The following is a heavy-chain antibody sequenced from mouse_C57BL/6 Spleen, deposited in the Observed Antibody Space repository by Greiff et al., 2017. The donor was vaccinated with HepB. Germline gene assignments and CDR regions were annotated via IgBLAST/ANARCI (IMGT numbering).Heavy chain of an antibody. CDR1: GFTFSDYG. CDR2: ISSGSSTI. Sequence: DVMLVESGGGLVKPGGSLKLSCAASGFTFSDYGMHWVRQAPEKGLEWVAYISSGSSTIYYADTVKGRFTISRDNAKNTLFLQMTSLRSEDTAMYYCARDYGSSYEGYWYFDVWGTGTTVTVSS. CDR3: ARDYGSSYEGYWYFDV. D-gene: IGHD1-1*01. J-gene: IGHJ1*03. V-gene: IGHV5-17*01.